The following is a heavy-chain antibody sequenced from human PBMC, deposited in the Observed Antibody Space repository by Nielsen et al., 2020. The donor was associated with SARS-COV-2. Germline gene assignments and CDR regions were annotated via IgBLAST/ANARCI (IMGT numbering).Heavy chain of an antibody. V-gene: IGHV3-9*01. CDR2: ISWNSGSI. CDR1: GFTFDDYA. J-gene: IGHJ5*02. D-gene: IGHD6-19*01. Sequence: GGSLRLSCAASGFTFDDYAMHWVRQAPGKGLEWVSGISWNSGSIGYADSVKGRFTISRDNAKNSLYLQMNSLRAEDTALYYCAKSDGPVAGHRYNWFDPWGQGTLVTVSS. CDR3: AKSDGPVAGHRYNWFDP.